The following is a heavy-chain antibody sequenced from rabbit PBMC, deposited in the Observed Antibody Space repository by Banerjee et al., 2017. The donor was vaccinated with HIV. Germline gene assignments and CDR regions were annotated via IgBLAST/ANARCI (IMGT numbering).Heavy chain of an antibody. D-gene: IGHD7-1*01. CDR1: GFSFSSSYY. CDR3: ARRGTYGYPGYTYAFNL. Sequence: QSLEESGGDLVKPGASLTLTCTASGFSFSSSYYMCWVRQAPGKGLEWIACIYTDSSGKTYYASWAKGRFTISKTSSSTVTLQMTSLTAADTATYFCARRGTYGYPGYTYAFNLWGPGTLVTVS. V-gene: IGHV1S40*01. CDR2: IYTDSSGKT. J-gene: IGHJ4*01.